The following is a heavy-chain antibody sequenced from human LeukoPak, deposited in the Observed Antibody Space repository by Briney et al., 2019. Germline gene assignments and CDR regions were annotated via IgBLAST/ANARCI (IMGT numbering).Heavy chain of an antibody. J-gene: IGHJ6*03. CDR2: ISCSTSTI. CDR3: ARESGTFFYMDV. CDR1: GFTFSSYT. D-gene: IGHD1-1*01. Sequence: GGSLRLSCAASGFTFSSYTMNWVRQAPGKGLEWVSYISCSTSTIYYADSVKGRFTISRDNAKNSLYLQMNSLRAEDTAVYYCARESGTFFYMDVWGKETTVTVSS. V-gene: IGHV3-48*01.